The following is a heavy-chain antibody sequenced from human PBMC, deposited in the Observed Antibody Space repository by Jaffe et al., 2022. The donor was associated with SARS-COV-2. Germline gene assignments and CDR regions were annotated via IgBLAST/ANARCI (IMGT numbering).Heavy chain of an antibody. V-gene: IGHV4-39*01. CDR1: GDSIDSDGQY. Sequence: QLQLQESGPGLVKPSDTLALTCTVSGDSIDSDGQYWGWLRQPPGEGLEWIASIKYSGNTYYNPTLQSRVTISIDTSKSQFSLFLRSVTAADTAIYYCGRRPYYNGWDVWGPGTTVTVSS. J-gene: IGHJ6*02. D-gene: IGHD3-10*01. CDR3: GRRPYYNGWDV. CDR2: IKYSGNT.